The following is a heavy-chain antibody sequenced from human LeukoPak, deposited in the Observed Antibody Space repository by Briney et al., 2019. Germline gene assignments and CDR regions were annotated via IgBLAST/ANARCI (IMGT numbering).Heavy chain of an antibody. J-gene: IGHJ4*02. D-gene: IGHD3-10*01. V-gene: IGHV3-30*18. CDR3: AKDLSPLYYGSGSSTLDY. CDR1: GFTFSSYG. Sequence: PGGSLRLSCAASGFTFSSYGMHWVRQAPGKGLEWVAVISYDGSNKYYADSVKGRFTISRDNSKNTLYLQMNSLRAEDTAVYYCAKDLSPLYYGSGSSTLDYWGQGTLVTVSS. CDR2: ISYDGSNK.